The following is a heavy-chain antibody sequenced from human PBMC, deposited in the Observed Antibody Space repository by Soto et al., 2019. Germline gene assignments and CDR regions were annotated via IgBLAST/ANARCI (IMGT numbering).Heavy chain of an antibody. CDR2: IYYSGST. CDR3: ARDLQDIVLVPASPFTGMDV. J-gene: IGHJ6*02. Sequence: SETLSLTCTVSGGSISRGYHYWSWIRQPPGKGLEWIGYIYYSGSTYYNPSLRSRVTISVDTSKNQFSLKLSSVTAADTAVYYCARDLQDIVLVPASPFTGMDVWGQGTTVTVSS. CDR1: GGSISRGYHY. D-gene: IGHD2-2*01. V-gene: IGHV4-30-4*01.